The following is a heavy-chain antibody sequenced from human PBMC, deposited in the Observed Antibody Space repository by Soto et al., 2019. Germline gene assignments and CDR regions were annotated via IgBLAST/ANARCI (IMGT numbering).Heavy chain of an antibody. V-gene: IGHV3-74*01. CDR2: INSDGSST. J-gene: IGHJ4*02. CDR1: GFTFSSYW. Sequence: HPGGSLRLSCAASGFTFSSYWMHWVRQDPGKGLVWVSRINSDGSSTTYADSVKGRFTISRDNAKNTVYLQTNSLRDEDTAVYYCERGGAPYCSDTSCHRPLVKGGKEPRVTFP. CDR3: ERGGAPYCSDTSCHRPLVK. D-gene: IGHD2-15*01.